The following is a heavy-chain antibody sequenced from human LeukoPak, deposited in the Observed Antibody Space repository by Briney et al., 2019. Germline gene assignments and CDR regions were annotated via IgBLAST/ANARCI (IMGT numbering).Heavy chain of an antibody. Sequence: ASQTLSLTCAISGDSVSSNSAAWNWIRQSPSRGLEWLGRTYYRSKWYNDYAVSVKSRITINPDTSKNQFSLQLNSVTPEDTAVYYCARGRSSSWYGDGLGPNWFDPWGQGTLVTVSS. CDR3: ARGRSSSWYGDGLGPNWFDP. CDR2: TYYRSKWYN. J-gene: IGHJ5*02. D-gene: IGHD6-13*01. V-gene: IGHV6-1*01. CDR1: GDSVSSNSAA.